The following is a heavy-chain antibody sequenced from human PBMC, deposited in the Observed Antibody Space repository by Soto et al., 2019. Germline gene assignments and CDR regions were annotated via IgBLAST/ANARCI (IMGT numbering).Heavy chain of an antibody. CDR2: ISGSGGST. Sequence: EVQLLESGGGLVQPGGSLRLSCAASGFTFGSYAMSWVRQAPGKGLEWVSAISGSGGSTYYADSVKGRFTISRDNSKNTLYLQMNSLRAEDTAVYYGAKKPDYGDYADYWGQGPLVPVSS. CDR3: AKKPDYGDYADY. J-gene: IGHJ4*02. V-gene: IGHV3-23*01. CDR1: GFTFGSYA. D-gene: IGHD4-17*01.